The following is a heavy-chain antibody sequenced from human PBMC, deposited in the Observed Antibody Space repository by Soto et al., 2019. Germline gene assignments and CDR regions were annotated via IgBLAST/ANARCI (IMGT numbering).Heavy chain of an antibody. V-gene: IGHV1-18*04. CDR1: ADTFTIHG. CDR3: ARAPLESELRGTFDY. Sequence: VKVSGTACADTFTIHGIRLVRLSAGQGLEWMRWISSYNVNTNYAQKLQGRVAMTTDTSASTAYMELISVRSDDTALCYCARAPLESELRGTFDYGGQGPLVTVSS. CDR2: ISSYNVNT. J-gene: IGHJ4*02. D-gene: IGHD1-26*01.